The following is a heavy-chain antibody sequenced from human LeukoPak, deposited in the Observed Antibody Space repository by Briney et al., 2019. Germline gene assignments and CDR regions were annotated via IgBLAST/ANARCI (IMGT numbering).Heavy chain of an antibody. CDR1: GGTFSSYA. CDR3: ARGGHYYGSGSYLLYLNFDY. D-gene: IGHD3-10*01. Sequence: ASVKVSCKASGGTFSSYAISWVRQAPGQGLEWMGGIIPIFGTANYAQKFQGRVTITADESTSTAYMELSSLRSEDTAVYYCARGGHYYGSGSYLLYLNFDYWGQGTLVTVSS. CDR2: IIPIFGTA. J-gene: IGHJ4*02. V-gene: IGHV1-69*13.